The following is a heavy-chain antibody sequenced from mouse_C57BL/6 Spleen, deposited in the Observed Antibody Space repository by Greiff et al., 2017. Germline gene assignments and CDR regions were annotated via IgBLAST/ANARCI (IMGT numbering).Heavy chain of an antibody. Sequence: VQLQQSGPELVKPGASVKIPCKASGYTFTDYNMDWVKQSHGRSLEWIGGINPNTGGTIYNQKFKGKDTLTVDKSSSTAYMELRSLTSEDTAVXYCSRGCAAWYFDVWGTGTTVTVSS. V-gene: IGHV1-18*01. CDR1: GYTFTDYN. CDR2: INPNTGGT. CDR3: SRGCAAWYFDV. J-gene: IGHJ1*03.